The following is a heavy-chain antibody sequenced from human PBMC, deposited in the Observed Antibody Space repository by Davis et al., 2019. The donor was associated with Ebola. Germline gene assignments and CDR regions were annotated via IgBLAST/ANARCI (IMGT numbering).Heavy chain of an antibody. D-gene: IGHD3-3*01. CDR1: GFTFSNYG. CDR3: ARAGFDEVLDY. V-gene: IGHV3-30*19. J-gene: IGHJ4*02. Sequence: PGGSLRLSCAASGFTFSNYGMHWVRQAPGKGLEWVAVVSHSEREKFYADSVKGRFTISRDNSENTLYLQMNSLTADDTSVYYCARAGFDEVLDYWGQGTPVTVSS. CDR2: VSHSEREK.